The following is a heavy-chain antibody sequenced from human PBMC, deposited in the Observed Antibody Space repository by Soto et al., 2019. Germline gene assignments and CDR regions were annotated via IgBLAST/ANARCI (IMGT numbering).Heavy chain of an antibody. CDR1: GYTFTSYG. CDR3: ARETPSSGWYGGALDI. D-gene: IGHD6-19*01. CDR2: ISAYNGNT. J-gene: IGHJ3*02. Sequence: ASVKVPCKASGYTFTSYGISWVRQAPGQGLEWMGWISAYNGNTNYAQKLQGRVTMTTDTSTSTAYMELRSLRSDDTAVYYCARETPSSGWYGGALDIWGQGTMVTVSS. V-gene: IGHV1-18*01.